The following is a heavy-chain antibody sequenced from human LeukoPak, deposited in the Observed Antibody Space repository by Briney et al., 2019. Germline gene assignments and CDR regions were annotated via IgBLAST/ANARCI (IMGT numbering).Heavy chain of an antibody. V-gene: IGHV3-30*02. Sequence: GGSLRLSCAASGFTFSSYAMHWVRQAPGKGLEWVAFIRYDGSNKYYADSVKGRFTISRDNSKNTLYLQMNSLRAEDTAVYYCAKDGPDYCSSTGCPTDYWGQGTLVTVSS. CDR3: AKDGPDYCSSTGCPTDY. CDR1: GFTFSSYA. CDR2: IRYDGSNK. D-gene: IGHD2-2*01. J-gene: IGHJ4*02.